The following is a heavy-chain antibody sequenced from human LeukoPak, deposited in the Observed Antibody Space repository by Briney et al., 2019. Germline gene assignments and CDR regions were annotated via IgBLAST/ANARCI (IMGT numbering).Heavy chain of an antibody. CDR3: ARLLAARPSPILIYHYYYYYMYV. J-gene: IGHJ6*03. CDR2: IYYSGSS. Sequence: SDTLSLICTVSGGSISSYFWRWIRQPPEGALEWCGYIYYSGSSNHNPSLKSRVNISVDMSKYQFSLKLTSVTAADTAVYYCARLLAARPSPILIYHYYYYYMYVWGKRTPVTVSS. V-gene: IGHV4-59*07. D-gene: IGHD6-6*01. CDR1: GGSISSYF.